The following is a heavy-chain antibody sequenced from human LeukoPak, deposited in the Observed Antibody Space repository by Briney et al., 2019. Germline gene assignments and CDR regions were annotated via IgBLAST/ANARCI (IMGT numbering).Heavy chain of an antibody. CDR1: GGSISSSSYY. CDR3: ARHPSGFGGGDYFDY. CDR2: IYYSGST. Sequence: SEALSLTCTVSGGSISSSSYYWGWIRQPPGKGLEWIGSIYYSGSTYYNPSLKSRVTISVDTSKNQFSLKLSSVTAADTAVYYCARHPSGFGGGDYFDYWGQGTLVTVSS. V-gene: IGHV4-39*01. D-gene: IGHD3-10*01. J-gene: IGHJ4*02.